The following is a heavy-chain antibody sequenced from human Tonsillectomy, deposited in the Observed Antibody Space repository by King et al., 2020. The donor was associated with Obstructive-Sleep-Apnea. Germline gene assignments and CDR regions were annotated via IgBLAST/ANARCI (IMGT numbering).Heavy chain of an antibody. CDR3: AKNLQQLVPFNWFDS. V-gene: IGHV3-23*04. CDR2: VSGAGDDP. D-gene: IGHD6-13*01. J-gene: IGHJ5*01. Sequence: VQLVESGGGLAQPGGSLRLSCVASGFTFTNYAMSWVRQPPGKGLEWVSGVSGAGDDPHYADSVRHRFTISRDNSNNALFLQMDSLRADDTAIYFCAKNLQQLVPFNWFDSWGQGILVTVSS. CDR1: GFTFTNYA.